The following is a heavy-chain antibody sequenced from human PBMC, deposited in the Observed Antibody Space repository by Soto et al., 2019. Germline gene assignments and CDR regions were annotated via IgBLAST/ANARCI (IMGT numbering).Heavy chain of an antibody. V-gene: IGHV3-66*01. CDR3: ARDPGDRNGVSV. J-gene: IGHJ6*02. D-gene: IGHD1-26*01. Sequence: DVQVVESGGGLVQPGGSLRLSCAASGFTVSSDYMSWVRQAPGKGLEWVSVIYSGGSTYYADSVKGRFTISRDNSKNTLYLQMNSLRAEDTAVYYCARDPGDRNGVSVWGQGTTVTVSS. CDR2: IYSGGST. CDR1: GFTVSSDY.